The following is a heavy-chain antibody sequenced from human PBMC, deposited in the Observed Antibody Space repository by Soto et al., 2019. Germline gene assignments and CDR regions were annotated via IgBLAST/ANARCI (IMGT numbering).Heavy chain of an antibody. Sequence: QVQLVQSGAEVKKPGSSVKVSCKASGGTFSSYAISWVRQAPGQGLEWMGGIIPIFGTANYAQKFQGRVTITADESTSTAYRELSSLRSEDTAVYYCARGGYCMSTSCASLVDYWGQGTLVTVSS. CDR1: GGTFSSYA. CDR3: ARGGYCMSTSCASLVDY. D-gene: IGHD2-2*01. J-gene: IGHJ4*02. V-gene: IGHV1-69*12. CDR2: IIPIFGTA.